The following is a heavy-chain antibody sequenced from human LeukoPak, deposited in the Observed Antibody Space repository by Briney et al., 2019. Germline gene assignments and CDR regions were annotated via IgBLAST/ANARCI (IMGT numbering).Heavy chain of an antibody. CDR1: GFTFDIYG. J-gene: IGHJ5*02. V-gene: IGHV3-23*01. Sequence: GGSLRLSCSASGFTFDIYGMNWVRQAPGKGLEWVSTIGGSGGGTYYANSVKGRFTISRDNSKNTLHLQMTSLRAEDTAVYYCAKAGCTNIACRPNVYNWFDPWGQGTLVTVSS. CDR3: AKAGCTNIACRPNVYNWFDP. CDR2: IGGSGGGT. D-gene: IGHD2-8*01.